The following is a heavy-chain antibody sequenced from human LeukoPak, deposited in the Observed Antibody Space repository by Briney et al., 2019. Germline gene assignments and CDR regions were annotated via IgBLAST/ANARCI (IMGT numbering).Heavy chain of an antibody. V-gene: IGHV4-34*01. CDR3: APIFGDYSDFDS. Sequence: PSETLSLTCAVYGGSFSNYYLSWVRQPPGKGLEWIGEITHHGSTNYNPSLEGRVTISVDTSKNQFSLKLSSVAAADTAVYYCAPIFGDYSDFDSWGQGTLVTVSS. CDR1: GGSFSNYY. J-gene: IGHJ4*02. D-gene: IGHD4-17*01. CDR2: ITHHGST.